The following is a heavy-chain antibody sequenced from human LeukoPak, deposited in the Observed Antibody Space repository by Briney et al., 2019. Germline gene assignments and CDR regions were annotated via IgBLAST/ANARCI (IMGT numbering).Heavy chain of an antibody. V-gene: IGHV4-59*08. J-gene: IGHJ5*02. D-gene: IGHD3-3*01. CDR2: IYYSGST. Sequence: SETLSLTCTVSGGSISSYYWSWIRQPPGKGLEWIGYIYYSGSTNYNPSLKSRVTISVDTSKNQFSLKLSSVTAADTAVYYCARFVPYYDFWSGYQPWGQGTLVTVSS. CDR3: ARFVPYYDFWSGYQP. CDR1: GGSISSYY.